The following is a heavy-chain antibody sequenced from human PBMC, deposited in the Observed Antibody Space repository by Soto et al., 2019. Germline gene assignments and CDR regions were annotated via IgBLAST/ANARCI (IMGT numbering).Heavy chain of an antibody. D-gene: IGHD3-16*01. Sequence: QITLKESGPTLVKPTQTLTLTCTFSGFSLSTNGVGVGWIRQPPGKALEWLALIYWDDSKEYSPSLRSRLTITKETSKNPVVLKMTNMDPVDTAQYSGAHKGGGDRILDFWGQGTLVTVSS. J-gene: IGHJ4*02. CDR3: AHKGGGDRILDF. V-gene: IGHV2-5*02. CDR2: IYWDDSK. CDR1: GFSLSTNGVG.